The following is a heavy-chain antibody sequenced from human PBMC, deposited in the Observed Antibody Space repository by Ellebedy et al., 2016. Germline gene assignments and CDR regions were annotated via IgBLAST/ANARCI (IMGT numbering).Heavy chain of an antibody. CDR1: GFTFSSYA. V-gene: IGHV3-30-3*01. J-gene: IGHJ4*02. CDR2: ISYDGSNK. D-gene: IGHD3-3*01. Sequence: GESLKISXAASGFTFSSYAMYWVRQAPGKGLEWVAVISYDGSNKYYADSVKGRFTISRDNSKNTLYLQMNSLRAEDTAVYYCARGSGNLFAKRTAHIDYWGQGTLVTVSS. CDR3: ARGSGNLFAKRTAHIDY.